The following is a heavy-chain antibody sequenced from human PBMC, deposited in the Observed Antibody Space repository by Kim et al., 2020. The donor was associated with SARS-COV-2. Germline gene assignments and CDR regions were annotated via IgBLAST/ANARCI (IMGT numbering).Heavy chain of an antibody. D-gene: IGHD1-26*01. V-gene: IGHV4-39*01. Sequence: SETLSLTCTVSGGSISSSSYYWGWIRQPPGKGLEWIGSIYYSGSTYYNPSLKSRVTISVDTSKNQFSLKLSSVTAADTAVYYCARRMYSGSLGYFDYWGQGTLVTLSS. CDR3: ARRMYSGSLGYFDY. CDR1: GGSISSSSYY. CDR2: IYYSGST. J-gene: IGHJ4*02.